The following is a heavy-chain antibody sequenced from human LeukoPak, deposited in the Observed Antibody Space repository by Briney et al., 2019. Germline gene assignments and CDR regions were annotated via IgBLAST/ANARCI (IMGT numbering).Heavy chain of an antibody. CDR3: AKDIDYYDSSGSFDY. Sequence: PGGSLRLPCAASGFTFSSYAMSWVRQAPGKGLEWVSAISGSGGSTYYADSVKGRFTISRDNAKNSLYLQMNSLRAEDTALYYCAKDIDYYDSSGSFDYWGQGTLVTVSS. V-gene: IGHV3-23*01. D-gene: IGHD3-22*01. CDR2: ISGSGGST. CDR1: GFTFSSYA. J-gene: IGHJ4*02.